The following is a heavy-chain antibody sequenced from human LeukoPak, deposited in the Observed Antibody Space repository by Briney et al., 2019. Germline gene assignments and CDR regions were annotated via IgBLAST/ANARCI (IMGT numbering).Heavy chain of an antibody. CDR1: GFTFSSYA. J-gene: IGHJ5*02. V-gene: IGHV3-23*01. Sequence: GGSLRLSCAASGFTFSSYAMSWVRQAPGKGLEWVSAISGSGGSTYYADSVKGRFTISRDNSKNTLYLQMNSLRAEDTAVYYCAKSFGYSSSWYRAPWFDPWGQGTLVTVSS. CDR2: ISGSGGST. D-gene: IGHD6-13*01. CDR3: AKSFGYSSSWYRAPWFDP.